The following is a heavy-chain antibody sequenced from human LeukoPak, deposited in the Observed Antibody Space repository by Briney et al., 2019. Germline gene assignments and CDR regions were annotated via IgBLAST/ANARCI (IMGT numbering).Heavy chain of an antibody. J-gene: IGHJ4*02. V-gene: IGHV3-30*02. CDR2: VRYDQSAT. Sequence: GGSLRLSCAASGFNFSIYGMHWVRQAPGKGLEWVTFVRYDQSATVYADSVQGRFAIPRDNSKNTVYLQMNSLRVEDTALYFCVKDQGECPGSRCYLRFLEYWGQGTLVIVSP. CDR3: VKDQGECPGSRCYLRFLEY. D-gene: IGHD3-3*01. CDR1: GFNFSIYG.